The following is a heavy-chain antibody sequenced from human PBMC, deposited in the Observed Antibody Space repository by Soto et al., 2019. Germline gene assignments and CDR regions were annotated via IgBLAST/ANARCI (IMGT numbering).Heavy chain of an antibody. D-gene: IGHD2-8*02. Sequence: QVQLQQWGAGLLKPSETLSLTCAVYGGSFSGYYWTWIRQPPGTGLEWIGEIHHSGSTHYNPSLKRRGTISVDTSKNQFSLTPTSVTAADPAVYYCARDKITGLFDYWGQGTLVTVSS. CDR1: GGSFSGYY. CDR2: IHHSGST. J-gene: IGHJ4*02. V-gene: IGHV4-34*01. CDR3: ARDKITGLFDY.